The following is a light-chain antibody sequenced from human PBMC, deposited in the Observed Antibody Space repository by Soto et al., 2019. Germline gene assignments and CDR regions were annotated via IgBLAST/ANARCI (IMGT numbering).Light chain of an antibody. CDR2: LGS. CDR3: MQPLQSWT. CDR1: QSLLHSNGYNY. J-gene: IGKJ1*01. Sequence: DIVMTQSPLSLPVTPGEPASISCRSSQSLLHSNGYNYLDWYLQKPGQSPQLLIYLGSNRASGVPDRFSGSGSGTDFTLKIXXXXAEDVGVYYCMQPLQSWTFGQGTKVEI. V-gene: IGKV2-28*01.